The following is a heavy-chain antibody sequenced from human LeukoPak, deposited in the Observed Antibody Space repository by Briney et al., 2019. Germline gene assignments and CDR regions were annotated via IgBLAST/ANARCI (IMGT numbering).Heavy chain of an antibody. CDR3: ARVLGRQLPA. Sequence: GGSLRLSCAASGFTFSSYEMNWVRQAPGKGLECGSYISSSGGTIYYADSVKGRFTISRANAKNSLYLQLNSLRAEDTAVYSCARVLGRQLPAWGQGTLVTVSS. CDR1: GFTFSSYE. V-gene: IGHV3-48*03. J-gene: IGHJ5*02. CDR2: ISSSGGTI. D-gene: IGHD4-23*01.